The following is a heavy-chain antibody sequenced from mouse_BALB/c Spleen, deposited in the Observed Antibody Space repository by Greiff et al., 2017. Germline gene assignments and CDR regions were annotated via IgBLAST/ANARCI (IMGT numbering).Heavy chain of an antibody. V-gene: IGHV5-17*02. CDR2: ISSGSSTI. CDR3: ARYYDGYYGGPFMDY. D-gene: IGHD2-3*01. CDR1: GFTFSSFG. Sequence: EVMLVESGGGLVQPGGSRKLSCAASGFTFSSFGMHWVRQAPEKGLEWVAYISSGSSTIYYADTVKGRFTISRDNPKNTLFLQMSSLRSEDTAMYYGARYYDGYYGGPFMDYWGQGTSVTVSS. J-gene: IGHJ4*01.